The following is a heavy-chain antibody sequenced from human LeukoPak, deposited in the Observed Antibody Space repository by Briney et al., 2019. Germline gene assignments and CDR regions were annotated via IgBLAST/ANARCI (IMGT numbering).Heavy chain of an antibody. CDR1: GGSISSYY. V-gene: IGHV4-59*01. CDR3: ARVRRVAVAGTHHDAFDI. Sequence: PSETLSLTCTVSGGSISSYYWSWIRQPPGKGLEWIGYIYYSGSTNYNPSLKSRVTISVDTSKNQFSLKLSSVTAADTAVYYCARVRRVAVAGTHHDAFDIWGQGTMVTVSS. CDR2: IYYSGST. J-gene: IGHJ3*02. D-gene: IGHD6-19*01.